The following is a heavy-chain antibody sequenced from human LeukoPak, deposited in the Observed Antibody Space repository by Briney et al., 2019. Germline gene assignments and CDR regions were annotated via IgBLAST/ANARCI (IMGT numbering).Heavy chain of an antibody. V-gene: IGHV1-24*01. CDR3: ATEKHVDIVATGEAFDI. Sequence: GASVQVSCKVSGYTLTELSMHWVRQAPGKGLEWMGGFDPGDGETIYAQKSQGRVTMTEDTSTDTAYMELSSLRSEDTAVYYCATEKHVDIVATGEAFDIWGQGTMVTVSS. J-gene: IGHJ3*02. CDR1: GYTLTELS. CDR2: FDPGDGET. D-gene: IGHD5-12*01.